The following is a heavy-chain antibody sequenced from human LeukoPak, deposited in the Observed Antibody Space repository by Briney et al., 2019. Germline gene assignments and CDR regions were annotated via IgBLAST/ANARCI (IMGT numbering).Heavy chain of an antibody. CDR2: ISYDGSNK. D-gene: IGHD6-19*01. V-gene: IGHV3-30*04. CDR3: ARARSGWYLGQFDY. CDR1: GFTFSSYA. Sequence: GGSLRLSCAASGFTFSSYAMHWVRQAPGKGLGWVAVISYDGSNKYSADSVKGGFTISRDNSKNTLYLQMNSLRAEDTAVYYCARARSGWYLGQFDYWGQGTLVTVSS. J-gene: IGHJ4*02.